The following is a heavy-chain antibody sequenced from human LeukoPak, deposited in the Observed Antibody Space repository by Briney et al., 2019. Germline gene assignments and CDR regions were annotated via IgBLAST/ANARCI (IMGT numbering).Heavy chain of an antibody. J-gene: IGHJ6*02. D-gene: IGHD3-10*01. CDR2: ISYDGSNK. Sequence: GGSLRLSCAASGFTFSSYAMHWVRQAPGKGLEWVAVISYDGSNKYYADSVKGRFTISRDNSKNTLYLQMNSLRAEDTAVYYCASSPRDYGSGSYYYYYGMDVWGQGTTVTVSS. CDR1: GFTFSSYA. V-gene: IGHV3-30-3*01. CDR3: ASSPRDYGSGSYYYYYGMDV.